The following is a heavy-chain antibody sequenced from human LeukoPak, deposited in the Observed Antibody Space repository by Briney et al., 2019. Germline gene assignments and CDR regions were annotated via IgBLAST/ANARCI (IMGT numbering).Heavy chain of an antibody. Sequence: GGSLRLSCAASGFTFDDYAMHWVRQAPGKGLEWVSGISWNSGSIGYADSVKGRFTISRDNAENSLSLQMNSLRAEDTAVYYCARAKSGYCSGGSCSFDYWGQGTLVTVSS. D-gene: IGHD2-15*01. CDR3: ARAKSGYCSGGSCSFDY. CDR1: GFTFDDYA. V-gene: IGHV3-9*01. J-gene: IGHJ4*02. CDR2: ISWNSGSI.